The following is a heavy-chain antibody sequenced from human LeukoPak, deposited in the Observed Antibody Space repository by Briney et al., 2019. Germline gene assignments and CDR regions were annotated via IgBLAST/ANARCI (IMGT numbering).Heavy chain of an antibody. J-gene: IGHJ4*02. CDR3: ARVEYGGKFDY. D-gene: IGHD4-23*01. Sequence: ASVKVSCKASGYTFTGYYIHWVRQAPGQGLEWMGWINPNSGGTNYAQNFQGRVTMTRDTSISTAYMELSRLRSDDTAVYYCARVEYGGKFDYWGQGTLVTVSS. V-gene: IGHV1-2*02. CDR1: GYTFTGYY. CDR2: INPNSGGT.